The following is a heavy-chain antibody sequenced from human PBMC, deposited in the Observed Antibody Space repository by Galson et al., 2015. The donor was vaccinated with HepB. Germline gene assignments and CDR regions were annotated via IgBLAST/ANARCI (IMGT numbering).Heavy chain of an antibody. J-gene: IGHJ4*02. Sequence: QSGAEVKKPGASVKVSCKASGFTFTSSAMQWVRQARGQRLEWIGWIVVVSGNTNYAQKFQERVTITRDMSTSTAYMELSSLRSEDTAVYYCAAGNTYYDFWSGIQSSVYFDYWGQGTLVTVSS. D-gene: IGHD3-3*01. CDR3: AAGNTYYDFWSGIQSSVYFDY. V-gene: IGHV1-58*02. CDR1: GFTFTSSA. CDR2: IVVVSGNT.